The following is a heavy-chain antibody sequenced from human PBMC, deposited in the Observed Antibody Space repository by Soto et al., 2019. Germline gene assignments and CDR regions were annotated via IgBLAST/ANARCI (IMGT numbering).Heavy chain of an antibody. V-gene: IGHV4-31*03. CDR1: GGSISSGGYY. J-gene: IGHJ3*02. Sequence: PSETLSLTCTVSGGSISSGGYYWSWIRQHPGKGLEWIGYIYYSGSTYYNPSLKSRVTISVDTSKNQFSLKLSSVTAADTAVYYCARWPQGAEPAAMNRDAFDIWSQGTMVTVSS. CDR3: ARWPQGAEPAAMNRDAFDI. D-gene: IGHD2-2*01. CDR2: IYYSGST.